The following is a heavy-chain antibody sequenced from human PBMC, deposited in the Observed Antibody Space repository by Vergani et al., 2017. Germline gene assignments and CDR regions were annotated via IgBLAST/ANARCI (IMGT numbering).Heavy chain of an antibody. CDR1: GGSISSYY. J-gene: IGHJ3*02. CDR2: IYTSGST. Sequence: QVQLQESGPGLVKPSETLSLTCTVSGGSISSYYWSWIRQPAGKGLEWIGRIYTSGSTNYNPSLKSRVTMSVDTSKNQFSLKLSSVTAADTAVYYCARDAPYDYVWGSYRPDAFDIWGQGTMVTVSS. CDR3: ARDAPYDYVWGSYRPDAFDI. D-gene: IGHD3-16*02. V-gene: IGHV4-4*07.